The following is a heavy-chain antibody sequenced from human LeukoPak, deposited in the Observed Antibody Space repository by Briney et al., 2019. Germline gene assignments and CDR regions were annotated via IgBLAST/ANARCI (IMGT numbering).Heavy chain of an antibody. Sequence: ASVQVSCQDSGYTFTGYYMHWVRQATGQGLEWMGWVNPNSGGTNYAQKFQGRVTMTRDTSISTAYMELSRLRSDDTAVYYCASASGYSYGFAFDIWGQGTMVTVSS. J-gene: IGHJ3*02. V-gene: IGHV1-2*02. CDR1: GYTFTGYY. CDR3: ASASGYSYGFAFDI. D-gene: IGHD5-18*01. CDR2: VNPNSGGT.